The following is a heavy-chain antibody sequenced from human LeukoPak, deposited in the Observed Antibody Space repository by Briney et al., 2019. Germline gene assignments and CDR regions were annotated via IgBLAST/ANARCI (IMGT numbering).Heavy chain of an antibody. V-gene: IGHV3-66*01. J-gene: IGHJ4*02. Sequence: PGGSLRLSCAASGFTFSDAWMTWVRQAPGKGLEWVSDIYNDGTTYYADSVKGRFTISRDYARSTLYLQMNSLRVEDTASYYCARDLLFMGGLIYVWGQGTLVTVSS. D-gene: IGHD3-16*01. CDR2: IYNDGTT. CDR3: ARDLLFMGGLIYV. CDR1: GFTFSDAW.